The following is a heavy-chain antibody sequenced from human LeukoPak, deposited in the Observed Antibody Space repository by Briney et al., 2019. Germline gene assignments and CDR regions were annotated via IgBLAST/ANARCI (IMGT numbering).Heavy chain of an antibody. CDR3: ARDETICSSTSCNKPDFDY. J-gene: IGHJ4*02. Sequence: GGSLRLSCAASGFTFSSYSMNWVRQAPGKGLEWVSSISSSSSYIYYADSVKGRFTISRDNAKNSLYLQMNSLRAEDTAVYYCARDETICSSTSCNKPDFDYWGQGTLVTVSS. CDR1: GFTFSSYS. V-gene: IGHV3-21*01. D-gene: IGHD2-2*02. CDR2: ISSSSSYI.